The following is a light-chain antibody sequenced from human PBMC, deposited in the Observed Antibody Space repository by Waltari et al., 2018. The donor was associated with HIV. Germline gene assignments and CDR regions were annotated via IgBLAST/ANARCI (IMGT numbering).Light chain of an antibody. Sequence: QLVLTQSPSASASLGASVKLTCTLSSGHSSYALAWHHQQPEKGPRYLMKLNNDGSHTKGDGIPNRFSGSSSGAERYLTISSLQSEDEADYYCQTWGSGIQVFGSGTKVTVL. CDR3: QTWGSGIQV. CDR2: LNNDGSH. V-gene: IGLV4-69*01. CDR1: SGHSSYA. J-gene: IGLJ1*01.